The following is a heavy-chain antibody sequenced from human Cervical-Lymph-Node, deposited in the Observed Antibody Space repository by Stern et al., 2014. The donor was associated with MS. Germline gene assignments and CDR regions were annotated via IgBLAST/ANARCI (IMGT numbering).Heavy chain of an antibody. CDR1: GDTFINYA. J-gene: IGHJ4*02. D-gene: IGHD2-2*01. CDR2: IVPMFGTT. Sequence: MQLVESGAEVKQPGSSVKVSCKTSGDTFINYAISWVRQTPGLGLEWMGYIVPMFGTTTYARNFRDRIILTADKSTNTTYMYLSSLRSEDTAVYYCAREYATSAHPFDYWGQGTLLTVSS. V-gene: IGHV1-69*06. CDR3: AREYATSAHPFDY.